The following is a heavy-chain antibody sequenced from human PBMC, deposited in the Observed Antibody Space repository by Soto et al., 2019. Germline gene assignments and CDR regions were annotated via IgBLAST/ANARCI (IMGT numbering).Heavy chain of an antibody. V-gene: IGHV1-18*01. CDR2: SSAKPGKT. J-gene: IGHJ4*01. D-gene: IGHD2-2*01. Sequence: DSVWVSCKSPGYTFSDYGMSWERQAPGQALECMGWSSAKPGKTTVAHKFRGRVTMTTDTSTRTVYLEWRSLKPGGSAVYYCSREPPETPPGYW. CDR1: GYTFSDYG. CDR3: SREPPETPPGY.